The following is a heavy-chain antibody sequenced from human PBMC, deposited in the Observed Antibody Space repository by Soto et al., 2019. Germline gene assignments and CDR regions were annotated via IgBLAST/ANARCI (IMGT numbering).Heavy chain of an antibody. CDR1: GGTFSSYA. D-gene: IGHD3-3*01. J-gene: IGHJ4*02. V-gene: IGHV1-69*13. CDR3: ARGIFDFGVVYDY. CDR2: IIPFFGSA. Sequence: SVKVSCKASGGTFSSYAISWVRQAPGQGLEWMVVIIPFFGSANYAQKFQGRVTITAVESTSTAFIELSSLRSVDTAVYYCARGIFDFGVVYDYWGQGTLVTVSS.